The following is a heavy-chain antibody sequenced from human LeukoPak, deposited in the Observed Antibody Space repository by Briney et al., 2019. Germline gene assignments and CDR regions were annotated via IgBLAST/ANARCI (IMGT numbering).Heavy chain of an antibody. CDR2: ISSSGSTI. CDR1: GFTFSSYE. D-gene: IGHD6-19*01. J-gene: IGHJ4*02. V-gene: IGHV3-48*03. Sequence: GGSLRLSCAASGFTFSSYEMHWVRQAPGKGLEWVSYISSSGSTIYYADSVKGRFTISRDNAKNSLYLQMNSLRAEDTAVYYCAKDRVAVAYNWGQGTLVTVSS. CDR3: AKDRVAVAYN.